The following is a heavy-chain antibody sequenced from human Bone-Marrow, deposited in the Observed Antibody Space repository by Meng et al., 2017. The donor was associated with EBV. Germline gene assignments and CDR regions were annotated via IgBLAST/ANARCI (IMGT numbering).Heavy chain of an antibody. CDR3: ARGSESGSYSPKLAEDGRMASVDY. CDR2: INHSGST. CDR1: GGSFSGYY. Sequence: RRGDGLLKLSAPLSLTCAGYGGSFSGYYWSWIRQPPGKGLEWIGEINHSGSTNYNPSLKSRVTISVDTSKNQFSLKLSSVTAADTAVYYCARGSESGSYSPKLAEDGRMASVDYWGQGTLVTVSS. V-gene: IGHV4-34*01. J-gene: IGHJ4*02. D-gene: IGHD1-26*01.